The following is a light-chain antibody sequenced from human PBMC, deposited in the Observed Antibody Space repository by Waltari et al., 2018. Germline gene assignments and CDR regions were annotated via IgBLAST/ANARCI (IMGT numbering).Light chain of an antibody. CDR2: EAS. CDR3: QQYYDIPLT. J-gene: IGKJ4*01. V-gene: IGKV1-9*01. CDR1: QGISSY. Sequence: DIQLTQSPSFLSASVGDRVTITCRASQGISSYLAWYQQKPGKAPNLLISEASTLQSGVQSRFSGTGSETEFTLTISSLQAEDVAIYYCQQYYDIPLTFGGGTKVEIK.